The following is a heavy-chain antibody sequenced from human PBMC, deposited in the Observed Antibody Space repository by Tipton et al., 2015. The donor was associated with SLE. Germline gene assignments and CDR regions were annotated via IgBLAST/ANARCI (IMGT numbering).Heavy chain of an antibody. CDR1: GFTFSTYE. CDR2: ITGSGTTI. Sequence: SLRLSCAASGFTFSTYEMNWVRQAPGKGLEWLSFITGSGTTIYYADSVKGRFTISRDNAKNSLYLQMNGLRDEDTAFYYCARDLGGFDYWGQGTLVTVSS. CDR3: ARDLGGFDY. V-gene: IGHV3-48*03. J-gene: IGHJ4*02. D-gene: IGHD3-16*01.